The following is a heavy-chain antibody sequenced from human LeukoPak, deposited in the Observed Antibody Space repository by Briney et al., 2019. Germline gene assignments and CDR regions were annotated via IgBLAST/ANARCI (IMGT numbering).Heavy chain of an antibody. CDR2: ISGSGGST. CDR1: GFTFSSYG. Sequence: GGSLRLSCAASGFTFSSYGMSWVRQAPGKGLEWVSAISGSGGSTYYADSVKGRFTISRDNPKNTLYLQMSSLRADDTALFYCAKPAYYSDSGSFPTQYYFDYWGQGTLVTVSS. D-gene: IGHD3-10*01. CDR3: AKPAYYSDSGSFPTQYYFDY. V-gene: IGHV3-23*01. J-gene: IGHJ4*02.